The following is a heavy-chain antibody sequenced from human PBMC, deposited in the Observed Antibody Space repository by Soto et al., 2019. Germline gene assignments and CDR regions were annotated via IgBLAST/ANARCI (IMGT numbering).Heavy chain of an antibody. CDR2: ISYAGTNK. Sequence: QVQLVESGGGVVQPGRSLRLSCVASGFTFSSYTMHWVRQAPGKGLEWVAVISYAGTNKYYADSVKGRFTISRDNSKNTLYLQMNSLRAEDTAVYYCVRDHRGAYYDFWSGRSGYSGRFDYWGQGTLVTVSS. CDR3: VRDHRGAYYDFWSGRSGYSGRFDY. J-gene: IGHJ4*02. V-gene: IGHV3-30-3*01. CDR1: GFTFSSYT. D-gene: IGHD3-3*01.